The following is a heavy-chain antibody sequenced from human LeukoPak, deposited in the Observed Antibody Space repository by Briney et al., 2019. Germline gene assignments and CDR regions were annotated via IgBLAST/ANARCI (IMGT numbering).Heavy chain of an antibody. Sequence: SGTLSLTCAVSGGSISRSWWSWVRQPPGKGLEWIGEIFHSGSSNYNPSLKSRVTISVDKSKNHFSLELSSVTAADTAVYYCACHSGWSGPSEWGQGTLVIVSS. CDR2: IFHSGSS. CDR1: GGSISRSW. D-gene: IGHD6-19*01. V-gene: IGHV4-4*02. CDR3: ACHSGWSGPSE. J-gene: IGHJ4*02.